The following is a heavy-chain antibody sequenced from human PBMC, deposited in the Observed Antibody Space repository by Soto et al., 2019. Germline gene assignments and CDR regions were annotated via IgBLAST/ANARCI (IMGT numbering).Heavy chain of an antibody. V-gene: IGHV4-61*01. D-gene: IGHD5-18*01. J-gene: IGHJ6*02. Sequence: XGTLSLTCTVSGGSVSSGSYYWSWIRQPPGKGLEWIGYIYYSGSTNYNPSLKSRVTISVDTSKNQFSLKLSSVTAADTAVYYCARDQGVDTAMAVEYYYYCMDVWGQGTTVTVSS. CDR1: GGSVSSGSYY. CDR2: IYYSGST. CDR3: ARDQGVDTAMAVEYYYYCMDV.